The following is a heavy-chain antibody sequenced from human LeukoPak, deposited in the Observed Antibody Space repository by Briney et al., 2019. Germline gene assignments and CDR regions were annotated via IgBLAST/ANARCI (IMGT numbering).Heavy chain of an antibody. CDR3: VKDRVATIRGDFDY. D-gene: IGHD5-12*01. V-gene: IGHV3-64D*06. CDR1: GFTFSSYA. J-gene: IGHJ4*02. Sequence: PGGSLRLSCSASGFTFSSYAMHWVRQAPGKGLEYVSAISSNGGSTYYADSVKGRFTISRDNSKSTLYLQMSSLRAEDTAVYYCVKDRVATIRGDFDYWGQGTLVTVSS. CDR2: ISSNGGST.